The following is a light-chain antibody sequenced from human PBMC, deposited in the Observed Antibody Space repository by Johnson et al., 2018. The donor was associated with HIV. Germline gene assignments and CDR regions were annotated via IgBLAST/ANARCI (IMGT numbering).Light chain of an antibody. V-gene: IGLV1-51*01. CDR2: DNN. CDR1: SSNIGNNY. Sequence: QSVLTQPPSVSAAPGQKVTISCSGRSSNIGNNYVSWYQQLPGTAPKLLIYDNNKRPSGIPDRFSGSKSGTSATLGITGLPTGDEADYYCGTWDSSLSAYVFGTGTKVTVL. J-gene: IGLJ1*01. CDR3: GTWDSSLSAYV.